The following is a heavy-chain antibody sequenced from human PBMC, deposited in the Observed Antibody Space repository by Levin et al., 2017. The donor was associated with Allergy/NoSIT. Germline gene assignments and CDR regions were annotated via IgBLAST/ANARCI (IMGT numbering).Heavy chain of an antibody. J-gene: IGHJ2*01. V-gene: IGHV3-66*02. CDR1: GFTVSSNY. D-gene: IGHD3-10*01. Sequence: GESLKISCAASGFTVSSNYMSWVRQAPGKGLEWVSVIYSGGSTYYADSVKGRFTISRDNSKNTLYLQMNSLRAEDTAVYYCARELEDRVDYYGSGSYHWYFDLWGRGTLVTVSS. CDR3: ARELEDRVDYYGSGSYHWYFDL. CDR2: IYSGGST.